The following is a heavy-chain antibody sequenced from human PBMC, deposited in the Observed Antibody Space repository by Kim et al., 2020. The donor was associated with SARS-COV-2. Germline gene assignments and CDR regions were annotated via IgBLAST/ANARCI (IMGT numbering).Heavy chain of an antibody. J-gene: IGHJ6*02. V-gene: IGHV3-30-3*01. CDR2: ISYDGSNK. Sequence: GGSLRLSCAASGFTFSSYAMHWVRQAPGKGLEWVAVISYDGSNKYYADSVKGRFTISRDNSKNTLYLQMNSLRAEDTAVYYCARDNNYPYGSGSYEKGMDVWGQGTTVTVSS. D-gene: IGHD3-10*01. CDR1: GFTFSSYA. CDR3: ARDNNYPYGSGSYEKGMDV.